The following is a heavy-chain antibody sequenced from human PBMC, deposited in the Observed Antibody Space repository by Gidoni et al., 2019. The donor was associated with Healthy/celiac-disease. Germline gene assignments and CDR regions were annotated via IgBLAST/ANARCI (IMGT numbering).Heavy chain of an antibody. D-gene: IGHD6-13*01. Sequence: QVQLVQSGAEVKKPGSSVKVSCKASGGTFSSYTISWVRQAPGQGLEWMGRIIPILGIANYAQKFQGRVTITADKSTSTAYMELSSLRSEDTAVYYCARVLGDSSSWYVAEDWFDPWGQGTLVTVSS. CDR3: ARVLGDSSSWYVAEDWFDP. CDR2: IIPILGIA. J-gene: IGHJ5*02. V-gene: IGHV1-69*02. CDR1: GGTFSSYT.